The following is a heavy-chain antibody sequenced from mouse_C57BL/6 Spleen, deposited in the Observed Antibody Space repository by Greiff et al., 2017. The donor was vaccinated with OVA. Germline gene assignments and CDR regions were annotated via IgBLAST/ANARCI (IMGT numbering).Heavy chain of an antibody. Sequence: EVQLQQPGPELVKPGASVKIPCKASGYTFTDYNMDWVKQSHGQSLEWIGDINPNNGGTIYNQKFKGKATLTVDKSSSTAYMELRSLTSEDTAVYYCARERDYDGRGAMDYWGQGTSVTVSS. J-gene: IGHJ4*01. V-gene: IGHV1-18*01. CDR2: INPNNGGT. CDR1: GYTFTDYN. CDR3: ARERDYDGRGAMDY. D-gene: IGHD1-1*01.